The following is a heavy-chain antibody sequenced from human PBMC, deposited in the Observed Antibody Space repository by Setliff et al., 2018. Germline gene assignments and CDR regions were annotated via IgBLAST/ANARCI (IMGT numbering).Heavy chain of an antibody. CDR1: GGSISPYF. CDR2: VYHNGNT. Sequence: SETLSLICTVSGGSISPYFWSWVRQPPGKGLEWIGYVYHNGNTNFNPSLKSRVTMSVDTSKNQFALHLKSVTAADTAVYYCARDRSAYSYGLDVWGQGTTVTVSS. D-gene: IGHD2-15*01. V-gene: IGHV4-59*01. CDR3: ARDRSAYSYGLDV. J-gene: IGHJ6*02.